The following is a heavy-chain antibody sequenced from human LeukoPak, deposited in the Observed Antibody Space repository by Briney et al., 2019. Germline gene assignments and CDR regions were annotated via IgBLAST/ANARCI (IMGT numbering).Heavy chain of an antibody. CDR3: ARDQIHSSTSCLDY. V-gene: IGHV3-30*04. D-gene: IGHD2-2*01. CDR2: ISYGGSNK. CDR1: GFTFSSYA. J-gene: IGHJ4*02. Sequence: GGSLRLTCAASGFTFSSYAMHWVRQAPGKGLEWVAVISYGGSNKYYADSVKGRFTISRDNSKNTLYLQMNSLRAEDTAVYYCARDQIHSSTSCLDYWPQGPLDTVSS.